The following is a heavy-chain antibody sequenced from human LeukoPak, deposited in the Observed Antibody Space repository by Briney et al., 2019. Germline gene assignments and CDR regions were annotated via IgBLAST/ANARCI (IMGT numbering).Heavy chain of an antibody. CDR3: AKDGATQGAFDI. CDR1: GLTFSSYG. J-gene: IGHJ3*02. D-gene: IGHD3-16*01. CDR2: ISYDGSNK. Sequence: GGSLRLSCAASGLTFSSYGMHWVRQAPGKGLEWVAVISYDGSNKYYADSVKGRFTISRDNSKNTLYLQMNSLRAEDTAVYYCAKDGATQGAFDIWGQGTMVTVSS. V-gene: IGHV3-30*18.